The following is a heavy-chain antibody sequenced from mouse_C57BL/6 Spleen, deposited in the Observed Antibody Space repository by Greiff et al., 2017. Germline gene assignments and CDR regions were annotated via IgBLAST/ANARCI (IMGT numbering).Heavy chain of an antibody. D-gene: IGHD2-5*01. CDR3: ARESNYGDWYFDV. CDR1: GYSITSGYD. Sequence: EVQLVESGPGMVKPSQSLSLTCTVTGYSITSGYDWHWIRHFPGNKLEWMGYISYSGSTNYNPSLKSRISITHDTSKNHFFLKLNSVTTEDTATYYCARESNYGDWYFDVWGTGTTVTVSS. V-gene: IGHV3-1*01. J-gene: IGHJ1*03. CDR2: ISYSGST.